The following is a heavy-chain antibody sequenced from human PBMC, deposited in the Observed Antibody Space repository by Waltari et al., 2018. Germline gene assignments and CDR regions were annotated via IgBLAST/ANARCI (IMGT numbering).Heavy chain of an antibody. CDR2: ISGDGDTT. Sequence: EVHLVESGGGLVQPGGSLRLSCAVSGLTFRSYGMSWVRQAPGRGPECVSYISGDGDTTYYSESVEGRLTISRDSVKNSVYLQMNSLRAEETAVYHWATRRLSEGWVPLDNWGQGTLVTVSS. J-gene: IGHJ4*02. CDR3: ATRRLSEGWVPLDN. CDR1: GLTFRSYG. D-gene: IGHD6-19*01. V-gene: IGHV3-48*01.